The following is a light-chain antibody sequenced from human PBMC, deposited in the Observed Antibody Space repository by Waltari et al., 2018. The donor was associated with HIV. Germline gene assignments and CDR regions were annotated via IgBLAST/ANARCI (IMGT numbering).Light chain of an antibody. Sequence: ALPQPASVPVSLAQTVTISRTPGKSHGGWCTHVCWYQQHPGKAPKLMIYEGINRPSGVPNRFSGSKSGNTASLTVSGLQAEDEADYYCCSYAGSSNWVFGGGTKLTVL. CDR2: EGI. CDR1: KSHGGWCTH. V-gene: IGLV2-23*01. CDR3: CSYAGSSNWV. J-gene: IGLJ3*02.